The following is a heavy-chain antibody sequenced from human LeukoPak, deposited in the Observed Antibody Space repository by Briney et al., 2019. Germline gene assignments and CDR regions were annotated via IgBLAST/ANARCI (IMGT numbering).Heavy chain of an antibody. CDR1: GYAFTSYG. V-gene: IGHV1-18*01. CDR3: AKTLSGWYRDAFDI. J-gene: IGHJ3*02. CDR2: ISAYNGNT. Sequence: GASVKVSCKASGYAFTSYGISWVRQAPGQGLEWMGWISAYNGNTNYAQKLQGRVTMTTDTSTSTAYMELRSLRSDDTAVYYCAKTLSGWYRDAFDIWGQGTMVTVSS. D-gene: IGHD6-19*01.